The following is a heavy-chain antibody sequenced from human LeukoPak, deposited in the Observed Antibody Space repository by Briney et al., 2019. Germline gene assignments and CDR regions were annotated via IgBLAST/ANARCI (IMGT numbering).Heavy chain of an antibody. Sequence: GGSLKISCKGSGYSFTSYWIGWVRQMPGKGLEWMGIIYPGDSDTRYSPSFQGQVTISADKSISTAYLQWSSLKASDTAMYYCARLTDGRITIFGVVTEYYFDYWGQGTLVTVSS. CDR2: IYPGDSDT. CDR3: ARLTDGRITIFGVVTEYYFDY. J-gene: IGHJ4*02. CDR1: GYSFTSYW. D-gene: IGHD3-3*01. V-gene: IGHV5-51*01.